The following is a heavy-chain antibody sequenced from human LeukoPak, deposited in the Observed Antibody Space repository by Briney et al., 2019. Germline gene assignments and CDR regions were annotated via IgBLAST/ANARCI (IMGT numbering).Heavy chain of an antibody. V-gene: IGHV4-4*07. J-gene: IGHJ5*02. CDR3: AGASQWLGENEAWLHP. Sequence: SETLSLTCTVSGGSISSYYWSWIRQPAGKGLEWVGRIYTSGSTNYNPSLKSRVTMSVDTCKNQCSLKLSAVTAADTALYFCAGASQWLGENEAWLHPWGQGPLVSVSS. D-gene: IGHD6-19*01. CDR1: GGSISSYY. CDR2: IYTSGST.